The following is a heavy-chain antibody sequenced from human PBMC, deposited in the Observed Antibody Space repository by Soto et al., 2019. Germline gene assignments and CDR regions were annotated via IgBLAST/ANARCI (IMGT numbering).Heavy chain of an antibody. Sequence: GGSLRLSCSASGVTLSNYAMIWVRQAPGKGLQWVSGISDSGGVIFYADSVRGRFTISRDNSKNTLFLQMNSLRGDDTALYYCAKSGHFDMLTGLGGYDPWGQGTQVPVSS. V-gene: IGHV3-23*01. CDR2: ISDSGGVI. J-gene: IGHJ5*02. D-gene: IGHD3-9*01. CDR1: GVTLSNYA. CDR3: AKSGHFDMLTGLGGYDP.